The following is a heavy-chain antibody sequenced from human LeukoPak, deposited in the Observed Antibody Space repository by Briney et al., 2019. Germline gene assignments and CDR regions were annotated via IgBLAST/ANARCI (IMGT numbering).Heavy chain of an antibody. D-gene: IGHD2-21*01. CDR1: GGSFSGYY. J-gene: IGHJ1*01. Sequence: SETLSLTRAVYGGSFSGYYWSWIRQPPGKGLEWIGEINHSGSTNYNPFLKSRVTISVDTSKNQFSLKLSTVSAADTAVYYCARSLGGDNAPKSLYFQFWGQGTLVIVSS. V-gene: IGHV4-34*01. CDR2: INHSGST. CDR3: ARSLGGDNAPKSLYFQF.